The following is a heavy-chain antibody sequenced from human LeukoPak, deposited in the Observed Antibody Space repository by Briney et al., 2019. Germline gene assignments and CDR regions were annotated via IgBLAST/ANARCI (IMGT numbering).Heavy chain of an antibody. D-gene: IGHD4-17*01. J-gene: IGHJ3*02. CDR2: INHSGST. Sequence: SVTLSLTCAVDGGSFSGYYWSWIRQPPGKGLEWIGEINHSGSTNYNPSLKSRVTISVDTSKNQFSLKLSSVTSADTAVYYCARDLYPSGDYPVAFHIWAQGTMVTVSS. CDR1: GGSFSGYY. CDR3: ARDLYPSGDYPVAFHI. V-gene: IGHV4-34*01.